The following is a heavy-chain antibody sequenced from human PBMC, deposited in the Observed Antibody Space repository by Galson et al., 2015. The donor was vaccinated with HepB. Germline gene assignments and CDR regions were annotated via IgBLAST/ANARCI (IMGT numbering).Heavy chain of an antibody. V-gene: IGHV3-30*18. J-gene: IGHJ4*02. Sequence: SLRLSCAASGFTFSSYGMHWVRQAPGKGLEWVAVISYDGSNKYYADSVKGRFTISRDNSKNTLYLQMNSLRAEDTAVYYCAKDQAAYYEKQWLDGFDYWGQGTLVTVSS. D-gene: IGHD6-19*01. CDR2: ISYDGSNK. CDR1: GFTFSSYG. CDR3: AKDQAAYYEKQWLDGFDY.